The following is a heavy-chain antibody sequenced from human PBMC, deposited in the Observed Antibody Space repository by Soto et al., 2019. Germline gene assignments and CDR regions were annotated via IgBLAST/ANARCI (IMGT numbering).Heavy chain of an antibody. CDR3: ARALAYHYGSGSYQNIIHFDY. J-gene: IGHJ4*02. Sequence: SETLSLTCAASGGSISSGGYSWSWIRQPPGKGMEWIGYMYHSGSTYYNQSLKSRVTISVDRSKNQFSLKLNYVTAADTAVYYFARALAYHYGSGSYQNIIHFDYCGLGTLVTVSS. CDR1: GGSISSGGYS. CDR2: MYHSGST. V-gene: IGHV4-30-2*01. D-gene: IGHD3-10*01.